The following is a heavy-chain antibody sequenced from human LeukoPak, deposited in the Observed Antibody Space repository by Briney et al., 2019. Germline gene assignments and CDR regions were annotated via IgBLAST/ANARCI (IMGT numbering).Heavy chain of an antibody. D-gene: IGHD2-2*01. CDR1: GYTFTSYG. CDR3: ARGVVPAARDYYYYYMDV. Sequence: EASVTVSCKASGYTFTSYGLSWVRQAPGQGLEWMGRISVYNGNTKYAQKFQGRVTMTTDTSTSTAYMELRSLGSDDTAVYYCARGVVPAARDYYYYYMDVWGKGTTVTVSS. V-gene: IGHV1-18*01. CDR2: ISVYNGNT. J-gene: IGHJ6*03.